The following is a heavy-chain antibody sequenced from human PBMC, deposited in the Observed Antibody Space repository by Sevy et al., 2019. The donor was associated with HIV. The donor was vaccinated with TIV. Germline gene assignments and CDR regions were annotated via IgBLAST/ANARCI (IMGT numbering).Heavy chain of an antibody. CDR1: GYSISSGYY. V-gene: IGHV4-38-2*02. CDR2: IYHSGST. J-gene: IGHJ5*02. Sequence: SETLSLTCTVSGYSISSGYYWGWIRQPPGKGLEWIGSIYHSGSTYYNLSLKSRVTISVDTSKNQFSLKLSSVTAADTAVYYCARGELELTSWFDPWGQGTLVTVSS. D-gene: IGHD1-7*01. CDR3: ARGELELTSWFDP.